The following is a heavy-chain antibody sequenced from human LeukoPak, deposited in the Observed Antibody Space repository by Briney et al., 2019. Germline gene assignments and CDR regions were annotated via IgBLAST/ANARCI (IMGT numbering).Heavy chain of an antibody. CDR1: GFTFSSYA. Sequence: GGSLRLSCAASGFTFSSYAMSWVRQAPGKGLEGVSAISGSGGSTYYADSVKGRFTISRDNSKNTLYLQMNTLRAEDTAVYYCAKDTYCGGDCYWNWFDPWGQGALVTVSS. J-gene: IGHJ5*02. V-gene: IGHV3-23*01. CDR3: AKDTYCGGDCYWNWFDP. D-gene: IGHD2-21*02. CDR2: ISGSGGST.